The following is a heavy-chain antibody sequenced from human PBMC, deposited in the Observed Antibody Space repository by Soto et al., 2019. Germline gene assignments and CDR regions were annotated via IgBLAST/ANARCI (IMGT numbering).Heavy chain of an antibody. CDR2: IYPGDSDT. D-gene: IGHD3-22*01. V-gene: IGHV5-51*01. Sequence: GESLKISCKGSGYSFTSYWIGWVRQMPWKGLEWMGIIYPGDSDTRYSPSFQGQVTISADKSISTAYLQWSSLKASDTAMYYCARSMIVVPRYYYYYGMDVWGQGTTVTVSS. J-gene: IGHJ6*02. CDR1: GYSFTSYW. CDR3: ARSMIVVPRYYYYYGMDV.